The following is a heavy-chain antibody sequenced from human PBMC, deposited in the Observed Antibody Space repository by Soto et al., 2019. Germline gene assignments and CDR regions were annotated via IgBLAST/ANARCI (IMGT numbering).Heavy chain of an antibody. CDR1: GFTFNTYA. Sequence: QVQLVESGGGMVQPGRSLRLSCAASGFTFNTYAMHWVRQAPGKGLEWVTIISYDGSNKYYTDSVKGRFTSSRDNSKSTVFLQMNSLRAEDTAVYYCARVRAFCTGGSCYSDDAFDIWGQGTMVTVSS. CDR2: ISYDGSNK. D-gene: IGHD2-15*01. V-gene: IGHV3-30-3*01. CDR3: ARVRAFCTGGSCYSDDAFDI. J-gene: IGHJ3*02.